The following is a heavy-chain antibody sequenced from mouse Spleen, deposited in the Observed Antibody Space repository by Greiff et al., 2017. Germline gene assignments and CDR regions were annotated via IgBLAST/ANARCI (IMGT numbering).Heavy chain of an antibody. D-gene: IGHD2-14*01. CDR2: ISDGGSYT. J-gene: IGHJ4*01. V-gene: IGHV5-4*02. CDR3: ARGRYGYAMDY. CDR1: GFTFSDYY. Sequence: EVQRVESGGGLVKPGGSLKLSCAASGFTFSDYYMHWVRQTPEKRLEWVASISDGGSYTYYPDSVKGRFTISRDNAKNNLYLQMGSLKSEDTAMYYCARGRYGYAMDYWGQGTSGTVSS.